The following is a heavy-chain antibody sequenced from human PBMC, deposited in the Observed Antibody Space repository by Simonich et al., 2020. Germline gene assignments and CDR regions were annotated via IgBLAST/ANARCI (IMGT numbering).Heavy chain of an antibody. Sequence: QVQLVQSGAEVKKPGASVKVSCKASGYTFTGYYMHWVRQAHGQGLWGSGGINPKRGGTNDAQKFKGRVTMTRETSISTAYRELSRLRSDDTAVYYCARDSLSIAARPKNYMDVWGKGTTVTVSS. CDR1: GYTFTGYY. J-gene: IGHJ6*03. CDR3: ARDSLSIAARPKNYMDV. V-gene: IGHV1-2*02. D-gene: IGHD6-6*01. CDR2: INPKRGGT.